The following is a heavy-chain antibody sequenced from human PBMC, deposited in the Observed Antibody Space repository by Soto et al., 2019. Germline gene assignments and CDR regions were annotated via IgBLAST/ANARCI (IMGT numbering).Heavy chain of an antibody. CDR3: TTTYGSGP. V-gene: IGHV3-15*01. D-gene: IGHD3-10*01. Sequence: GFLSLSCAASGSTLSDAWMTWVRQAPGKGLEWVGRIKSKTDGGTTDYAAPVKGRFTISRDDSENTLYLQMNSLKTEDTAVYYCTTTYGSGPWGQGTLVTVSS. J-gene: IGHJ5*02. CDR1: GSTLSDAW. CDR2: IKSKTDGGTT.